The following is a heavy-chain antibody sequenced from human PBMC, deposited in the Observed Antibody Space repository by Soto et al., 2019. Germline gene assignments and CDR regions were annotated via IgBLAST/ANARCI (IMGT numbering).Heavy chain of an antibody. D-gene: IGHD3-22*01. CDR3: TRPLYLYHIPPSGYHGVKTGVSDY. J-gene: IGHJ4*02. Sequence: WVRQAPGKGLEWVGFIRSKAYGGTTEYAASVKGRFTISRDDSKSIAYLQMNSLKTEDTAVYYCTRPLYLYHIPPSGYHGVKTGVSDYWGQGTLVTVSS. V-gene: IGHV3-49*02. CDR2: IRSKAYGGTT.